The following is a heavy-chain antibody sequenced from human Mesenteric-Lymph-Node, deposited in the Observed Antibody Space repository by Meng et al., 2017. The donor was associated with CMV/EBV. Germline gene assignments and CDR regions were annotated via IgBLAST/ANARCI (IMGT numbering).Heavy chain of an antibody. J-gene: IGHJ3*02. V-gene: IGHV3-48*03. Sequence: GESLKISCAASGFTFSSYEMNWVRQAPGKGLEWVSYISSSGSTIYYADSVKGRFTISRDNAKNSLYLQMNSLRAADTAVYFCARVTYPYCSSTSCSDAFDIWGQGTMVTVSS. CDR3: ARVTYPYCSSTSCSDAFDI. CDR1: GFTFSSYE. D-gene: IGHD2-2*01. CDR2: ISSSGSTI.